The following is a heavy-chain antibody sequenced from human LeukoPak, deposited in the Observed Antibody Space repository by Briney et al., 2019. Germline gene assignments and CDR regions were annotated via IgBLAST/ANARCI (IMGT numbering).Heavy chain of an antibody. CDR3: ARDAFYCSSSSCYGTRLYYFDY. V-gene: IGHV4-34*01. D-gene: IGHD2-2*01. CDR1: GGSFSGYD. CDR2: ISHSGST. J-gene: IGHJ4*02. Sequence: SETLSLTCAVYGGSFSGYDWSWIRQPPGKGLEWIGEISHSGSTNYNPDHKSRVTISVDTSKNQFSLKLSSVTAADTAVYYCARDAFYCSSSSCYGTRLYYFDYWGQGTLVTVSS.